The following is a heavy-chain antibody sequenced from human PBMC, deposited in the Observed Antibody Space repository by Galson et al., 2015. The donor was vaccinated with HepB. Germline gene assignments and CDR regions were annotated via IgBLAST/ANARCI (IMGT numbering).Heavy chain of an antibody. Sequence: VKVSCKVSGYTFTDYYMHWVQQAPGKGLEWMGLVDPEDGETIYAEKFQGRVTITADTSTDTAYMELSSLRSEDTAVYYCATGFGEYYYDSRLGYWGQGTLVTVSS. CDR2: VDPEDGET. D-gene: IGHD3-22*01. J-gene: IGHJ4*02. CDR1: GYTFTDYY. V-gene: IGHV1-69-2*01. CDR3: ATGFGEYYYDSRLGY.